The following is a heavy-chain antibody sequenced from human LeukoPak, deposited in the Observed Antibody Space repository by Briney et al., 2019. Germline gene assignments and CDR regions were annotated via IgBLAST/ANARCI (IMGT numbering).Heavy chain of an antibody. CDR2: ISAYNGNT. V-gene: IGHV1-18*01. J-gene: IGHJ4*02. CDR3: ARVRITIFGVVPELDY. D-gene: IGHD3-3*01. CDR1: GYTFTSYG. Sequence: ASVTVSCKASGYTFTSYGISWVRQAPGQGLEWMGWISAYNGNTNYAQKLQGRVTMTTDTSTSTAYMELRSLRSDDTAVYYCARVRITIFGVVPELDYWGQGTLVTVSS.